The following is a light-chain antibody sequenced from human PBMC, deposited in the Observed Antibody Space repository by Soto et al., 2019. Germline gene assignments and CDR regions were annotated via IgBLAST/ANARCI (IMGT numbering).Light chain of an antibody. Sequence: QSALTQPASVSGSPGQSIAISCTGTSSDVGAYNFVSWYQQHPGKAPKLMIYEVSNRPSGVSSRFSGSKSGNTASLTISGLQPEDEADYYCSSFRSGSTLFGTGTKVTVI. CDR1: SSDVGAYNF. CDR2: EVS. J-gene: IGLJ1*01. V-gene: IGLV2-14*01. CDR3: SSFRSGSTL.